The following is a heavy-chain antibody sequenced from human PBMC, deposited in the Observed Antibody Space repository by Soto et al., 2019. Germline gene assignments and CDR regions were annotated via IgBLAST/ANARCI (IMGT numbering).Heavy chain of an antibody. CDR1: GGSISSSSYY. J-gene: IGHJ6*02. CDR3: ASGSSGYDYGSYYYYGMDV. Sequence: SETLSLTCTVSGGSISSSSYYWGWIRQPPGKGLEWIGSIYNSGSTYYKPSLKSRVTISVDTSKNQFSLKLSSVTAAYTAVYYCASGSSGYDYGSYYYYGMDVWGQGTTVT. V-gene: IGHV4-39*01. CDR2: IYNSGST. D-gene: IGHD5-12*01.